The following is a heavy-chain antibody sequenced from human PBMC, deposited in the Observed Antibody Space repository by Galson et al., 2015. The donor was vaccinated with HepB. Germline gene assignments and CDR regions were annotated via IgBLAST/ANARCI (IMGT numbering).Heavy chain of an antibody. J-gene: IGHJ5*02. CDR2: IRSERNSHAT. CDR1: GFMFSGSA. CDR3: TRRSLGMSTVWLHL. V-gene: IGHV3-73*01. D-gene: IGHD1-1*01. Sequence: SLRLSCAASGFMFSGSAIHWVRQASGKGLEWIGRIRSERNSHATSYGQSVQGRFTMSRDDSENTAYLQMNSLKTDDTAVYYCTRRSLGMSTVWLHLWGQGTLVTVSS.